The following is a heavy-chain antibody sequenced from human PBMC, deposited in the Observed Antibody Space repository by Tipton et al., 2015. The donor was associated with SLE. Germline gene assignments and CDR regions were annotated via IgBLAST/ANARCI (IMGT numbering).Heavy chain of an antibody. Sequence: TLSLTCTVSGGSISSYYWSWIRQPPGKGLEWIGYIHYSGSTNYNPSLKSRVTISVDTSKNQFSLKLSSVTAADTAVYYCARDLGHATIFGVVPFYYWGQGTLVTVSS. V-gene: IGHV4-59*01. J-gene: IGHJ4*02. CDR3: ARDLGHATIFGVVPFYY. D-gene: IGHD3-3*01. CDR2: IHYSGST. CDR1: GGSISSYY.